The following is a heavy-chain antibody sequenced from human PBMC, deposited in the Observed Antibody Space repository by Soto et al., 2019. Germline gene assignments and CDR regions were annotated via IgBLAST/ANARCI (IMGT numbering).Heavy chain of an antibody. CDR3: TLSHYSKVSQIY. CDR1: GFSLTTGGMT. V-gene: IGHV2-5*02. J-gene: IGHJ4*02. CDR2: DQ. D-gene: IGHD3-10*01. Sequence: GPTLAKPTQTLALRCTVYGFSLTTGGMTVGWIRQPPGKAPQWLALDQENRPSLQYRLTFTKYTSKNQVVRTMTNVDPVDTATYYCTLSHYSKVSQIYWCLVIQGTVS.